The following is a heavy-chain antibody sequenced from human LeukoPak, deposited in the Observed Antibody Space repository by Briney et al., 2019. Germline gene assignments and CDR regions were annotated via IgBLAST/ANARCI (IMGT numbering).Heavy chain of an antibody. CDR3: GTLLSNGPFDY. Sequence: ASVKVSCKASGYTFTGYYMHWLRQAPGQGLEWMGWIYPNSGATKYAQKFQGRVTMTRVTSISTAYMELSGLRSDDTAVYYCGTLLSNGPFDYWGQGSLVTVSS. J-gene: IGHJ4*02. CDR2: IYPNSGAT. V-gene: IGHV1-2*02. CDR1: GYTFTGYY.